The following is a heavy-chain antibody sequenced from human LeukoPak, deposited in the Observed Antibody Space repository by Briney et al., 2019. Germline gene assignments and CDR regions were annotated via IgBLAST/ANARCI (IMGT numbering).Heavy chain of an antibody. Sequence: SETLSLTCTVSGGSVSSGSYYWSWIRQPPGKGLEWIGYYLYSGSTSYNPSLKSRVTISVDTSKNQVSLKLSSVTAADTAVYYCARVSITMIFNYWGQGTLVTVSS. CDR1: GGSVSSGSYY. J-gene: IGHJ4*02. V-gene: IGHV4-61*01. CDR2: YLYSGST. CDR3: ARVSITMIFNY. D-gene: IGHD3-22*01.